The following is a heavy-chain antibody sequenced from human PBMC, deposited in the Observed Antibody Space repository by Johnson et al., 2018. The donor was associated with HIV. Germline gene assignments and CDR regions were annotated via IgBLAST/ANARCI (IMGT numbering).Heavy chain of an antibody. CDR1: RFTFSSYA. J-gene: IGHJ3*02. Sequence: QVQLVESGGGVVQPGRSLRLSCAASRFTFSSYAMHWVRQAPGKGLEWVAVISYDGSNKYYADSVKGRFTITRDNAKNSLYLQMNSLRDEDTALYYCARVTTYYYDNNDYHSDAFDIWGQGTMVTVSS. CDR3: ARVTTYYYDNNDYHSDAFDI. V-gene: IGHV3-30-3*01. D-gene: IGHD3-22*01. CDR2: ISYDGSNK.